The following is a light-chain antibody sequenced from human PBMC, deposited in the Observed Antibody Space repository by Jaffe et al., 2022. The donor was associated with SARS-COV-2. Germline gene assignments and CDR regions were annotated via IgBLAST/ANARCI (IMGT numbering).Light chain of an antibody. CDR2: GNN. J-gene: IGLJ3*02. Sequence: QSVLTQPPSVSGAPGQRVTISCTGSSTNIGADYDVNWYQHLPGTAPRLLIYGNNNRPSGVPDRFSGSKSGTSASLAITGLQAEDESDYYCQSFDSSLSGPWVFGGGTKLTVL. CDR1: STNIGADYD. CDR3: QSFDSSLSGPWV. V-gene: IGLV1-40*01.